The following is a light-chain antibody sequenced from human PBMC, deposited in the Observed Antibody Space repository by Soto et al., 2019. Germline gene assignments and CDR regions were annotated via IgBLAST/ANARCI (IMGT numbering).Light chain of an antibody. Sequence: MVLTPSPGTLSLFPGDRATLSCRASHSIITRYLPWYQQKPGQAPRLLIYGASSRATSIPDRFSGSGSGTDFTLTISILEPDDVAVYSCQQYGTSPTFGQGTRLEIK. CDR1: HSIITRY. J-gene: IGKJ5*01. CDR3: QQYGTSPT. V-gene: IGKV3-20*01. CDR2: GAS.